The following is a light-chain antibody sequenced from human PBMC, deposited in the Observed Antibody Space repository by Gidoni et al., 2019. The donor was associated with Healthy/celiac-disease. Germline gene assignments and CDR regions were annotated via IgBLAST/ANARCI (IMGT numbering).Light chain of an antibody. CDR1: SSDVGGYNY. Sequence: QSALTQPPSASASPGQSVTISCTGTSSDVGGYNYVSWYQQHPGKAPKLMIYEVSKRPSGVPDRFSGSKSGNTASLTVSGLQAEDEAGYYCSSYAGSNNLVFGGGTKLTVL. V-gene: IGLV2-8*01. CDR3: SSYAGSNNLV. CDR2: EVS. J-gene: IGLJ3*02.